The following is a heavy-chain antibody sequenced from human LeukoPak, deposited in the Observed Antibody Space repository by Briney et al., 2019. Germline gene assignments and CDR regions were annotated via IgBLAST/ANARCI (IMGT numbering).Heavy chain of an antibody. CDR2: IRSDGSNK. Sequence: GALRLSCAASGFTFSSQGMHSVRQAPGKGLGWGAFIRSDGSNKYYADSVKGRFTISRDNSQNTMYLQMNSLRAEDTAVYYCAKAFSTPFDYWGQGTLVTVSS. V-gene: IGHV3-30*02. J-gene: IGHJ4*02. CDR3: AKAFSTPFDY. CDR1: GFTFSSQG.